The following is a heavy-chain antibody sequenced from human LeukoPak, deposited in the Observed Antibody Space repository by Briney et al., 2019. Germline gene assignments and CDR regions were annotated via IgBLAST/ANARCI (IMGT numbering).Heavy chain of an antibody. CDR1: GYTFTSYG. V-gene: IGHV1-18*01. CDR2: ISAYNGNT. J-gene: IGHJ4*02. CDR3: ARGSIVVVPSSFDY. D-gene: IGHD3-22*01. Sequence: ASVKVSCKASGYTFTSYGISWVRQAPGQGLEWMGWISAYNGNTNYAQKLQGRVTMTTDTSTSTAYMELRSLGSDDTAVYYCARGSIVVVPSSFDYWGQGTLVTVSS.